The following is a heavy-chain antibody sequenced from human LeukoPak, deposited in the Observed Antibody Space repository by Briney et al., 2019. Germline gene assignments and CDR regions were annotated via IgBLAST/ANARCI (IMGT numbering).Heavy chain of an antibody. Sequence: GGSLRLSCAASGFTFSNYGMHWVRQAPGKGLEWVAVVSYDGGITYYADSVEGRFMISRDNSKNTLYLQLNSLRAEDTAVYYCAKQRVRGDHYFDYWGQGTLVTVSS. D-gene: IGHD3-10*01. CDR2: VSYDGGIT. CDR3: AKQRVRGDHYFDY. V-gene: IGHV3-30*18. CDR1: GFTFSNYG. J-gene: IGHJ4*02.